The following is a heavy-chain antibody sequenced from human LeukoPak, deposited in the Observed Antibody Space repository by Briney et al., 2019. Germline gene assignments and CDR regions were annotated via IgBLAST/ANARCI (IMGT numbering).Heavy chain of an antibody. CDR3: ARGAIKKYGSGSQRHYFDY. J-gene: IGHJ4*02. CDR1: GGSFSGNY. Sequence: SETLSLTCAVYGGSFSGNYWSWIRQPLGKGLEWIGEINHSGSTNYNPSLKSRVSISLDTSKSQFSLKLSSVTAADTAIYYCARGAIKKYGSGSQRHYFDYWGQGTLVTVSS. D-gene: IGHD3-10*01. V-gene: IGHV4-34*01. CDR2: INHSGST.